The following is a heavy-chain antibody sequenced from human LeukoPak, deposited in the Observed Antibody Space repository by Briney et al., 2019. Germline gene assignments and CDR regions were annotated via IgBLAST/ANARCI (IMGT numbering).Heavy chain of an antibody. CDR2: ISAYNSNT. J-gene: IGHJ6*02. V-gene: IGHV1-18*01. CDR3: ASYPFYGSRRNYYYYYGMDV. D-gene: IGHD3-10*01. Sequence: ASVKVSCKASGYTFTSYGISWVRQAPGQGLEWMGWISAYNSNTNYAQKLQGRVTMTTDTSTSTAYMELRSLRSDDTAVYYCASYPFYGSRRNYYYYYGMDVWGQGTTVTVSS. CDR1: GYTFTSYG.